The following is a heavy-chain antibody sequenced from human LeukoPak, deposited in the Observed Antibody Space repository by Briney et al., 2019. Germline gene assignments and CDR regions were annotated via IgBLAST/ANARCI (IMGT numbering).Heavy chain of an antibody. CDR1: GDSVSSNSAA. J-gene: IGHJ4*02. V-gene: IGHV6-1*01. Sequence: SQTLSLTCAISGDSVSSNSAAWIWIRQSPSRGLEWLGRTYYRSKWHNDYAVSVKSRITIKPDTSKNQFSLQLNSVTPEDTAVYYCARIVGGQVDCWGQGTLVTVSP. CDR2: TYYRSKWHN. CDR3: ARIVGGQVDC. D-gene: IGHD3-22*01.